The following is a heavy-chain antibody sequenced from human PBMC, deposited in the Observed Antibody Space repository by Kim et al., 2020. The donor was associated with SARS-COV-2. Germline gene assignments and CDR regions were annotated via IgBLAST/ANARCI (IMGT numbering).Heavy chain of an antibody. J-gene: IGHJ6*03. V-gene: IGHV1-2*06. CDR1: GYSFTGYY. CDR2: INPDSGGT. Sequence: ASVKVSRKASGYSFTGYYMHWVRQAPGQGLEWMGRINPDSGGTEFAQQFQGRVTMTRDTSISTAYMELSSLTSDDTAVYYCARVDYSYMDVWGTGTTVTVSS. CDR3: ARVDYSYMDV.